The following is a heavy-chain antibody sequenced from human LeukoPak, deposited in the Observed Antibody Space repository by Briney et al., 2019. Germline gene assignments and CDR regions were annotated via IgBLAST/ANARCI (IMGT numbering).Heavy chain of an antibody. CDR1: GYTFTSYD. V-gene: IGHV1-8*03. CDR3: AKAGGLLWFGEL. CDR2: MNPNSGNT. Sequence: ASVKVSCKASGYTFTSYDINWVRQATGQGLEWMGWMNPNSGNTGYAQKFQGRVTITTDESTSTAYMELSSLRSEDTAVYYCAKAGGLLWFGELWGQGTLVTVSS. J-gene: IGHJ4*02. D-gene: IGHD3-10*01.